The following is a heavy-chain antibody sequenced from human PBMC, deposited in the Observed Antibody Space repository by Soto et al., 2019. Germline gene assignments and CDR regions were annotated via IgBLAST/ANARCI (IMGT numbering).Heavy chain of an antibody. CDR2: IYWDDDK. D-gene: IGHD5-12*01. Sequence: SGPTLVNPTQTLTLTCTFPGFSLSTSGVGVGWIRQPPGKALEWLALIYWDDDKRYSPSLKSRLTITKDTSKNQVVLTMTNMDPVDTATYYCAHIGRIKRGYSGYDGYDAFDIWGQGTMVTVSS. J-gene: IGHJ3*02. V-gene: IGHV2-5*02. CDR3: AHIGRIKRGYSGYDGYDAFDI. CDR1: GFSLSTSGVG.